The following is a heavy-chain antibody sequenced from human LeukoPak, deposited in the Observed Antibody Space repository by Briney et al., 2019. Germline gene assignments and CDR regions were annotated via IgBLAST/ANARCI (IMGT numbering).Heavy chain of an antibody. CDR2: IKQDGSEK. J-gene: IGHJ4*02. V-gene: IGHV3-7*01. CDR3: ATHPKITMVNI. CDR1: GFTFSTYW. D-gene: IGHD3-10*01. Sequence: GGSLRLSCAASGFTFSTYWMTWVRQAPGKGLEWLANIKQDGSEKYYVDPVKGRFTISRDNAKNSLYLQMNSLRAEDTAVYYCATHPKITMVNIWGQGTLVTVSS.